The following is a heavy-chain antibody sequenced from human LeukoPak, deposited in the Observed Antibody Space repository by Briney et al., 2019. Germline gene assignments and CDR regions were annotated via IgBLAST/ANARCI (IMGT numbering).Heavy chain of an antibody. V-gene: IGHV3-48*03. Sequence: PGGSLRLSCAASGFTFSSYEMNWVRQAPGKGLEWVSYISSSGSTIYYADSVKGRFTISRDNAKNSLYLHMNSLRAEGTAVYYCAELGITMIGGVWGKGTTVTISS. CDR1: GFTFSSYE. CDR2: ISSSGSTI. J-gene: IGHJ6*04. D-gene: IGHD3-10*02. CDR3: AELGITMIGGV.